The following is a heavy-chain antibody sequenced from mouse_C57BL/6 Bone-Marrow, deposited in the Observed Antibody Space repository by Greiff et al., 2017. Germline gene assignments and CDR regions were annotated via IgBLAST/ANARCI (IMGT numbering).Heavy chain of an antibody. Sequence: VQLQQSGPGILQPSQTLSLTCSFSGFSLSTFGMGVGWIRQPSGKGLEWLAHIWWDDDKYYNPALKSRLTISKDTSKNQVFLKIANVDTADTATYYCARIASDGYPFAYWGQGTLVTVSA. V-gene: IGHV8-8*01. J-gene: IGHJ3*01. D-gene: IGHD2-3*01. CDR2: IWWDDDK. CDR3: ARIASDGYPFAY. CDR1: GFSLSTFGMG.